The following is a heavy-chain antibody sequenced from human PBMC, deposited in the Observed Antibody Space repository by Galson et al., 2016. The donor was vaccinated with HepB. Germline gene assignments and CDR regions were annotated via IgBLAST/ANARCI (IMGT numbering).Heavy chain of an antibody. V-gene: IGHV3-23*01. J-gene: IGHJ3*02. CDR2: IDFSGGDT. CDR1: GFSFSTYA. Sequence: SLRLSCAASGFSFSTYAMNWVRQAPGKGLEWVSGIDFSGGDTFYADSLKGRFTISRDNSKNTLYLQMNSLGAEDTAVYYCAKGSTASSYAFDIWGQGTMVTGSS. D-gene: IGHD2-8*02. CDR3: AKGSTASSYAFDI.